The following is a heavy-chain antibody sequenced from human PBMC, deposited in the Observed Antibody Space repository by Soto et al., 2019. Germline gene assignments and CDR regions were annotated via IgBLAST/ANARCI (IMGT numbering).Heavy chain of an antibody. V-gene: IGHV4-30-4*01. CDR2: IYYSGST. CDR3: ARDPTGGVLLNYYYYGMDV. J-gene: IGHJ6*02. Sequence: SETLSLTCTVSGGSISSGDYYWSWIRQPPGKGLEWIGYIYYSGSTYYNPSLKSRVTISVDTSKNQFSLKLSSVTAADTAVYYCARDPTGGVLLNYYYYGMDVWGQGTKVTVFS. CDR1: GGSISSGDYY. D-gene: IGHD3-10*01.